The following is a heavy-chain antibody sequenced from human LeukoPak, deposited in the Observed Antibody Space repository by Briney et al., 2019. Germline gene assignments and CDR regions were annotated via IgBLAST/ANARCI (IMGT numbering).Heavy chain of an antibody. J-gene: IGHJ4*02. V-gene: IGHV3-7*05. D-gene: IGHD3-3*01. Sequence: PGGSLRPSCAASGFTFSRYWMTWVRQAPGKGLEWVANIKQDGTEKYYVDSVKGRFTISRDNSKNTLYLQMNSLRAEDTAVYYCAKVGFSEMEWLLYSDHWGQGTLVTVSS. CDR2: IKQDGTEK. CDR1: GFTFSRYW. CDR3: AKVGFSEMEWLLYSDH.